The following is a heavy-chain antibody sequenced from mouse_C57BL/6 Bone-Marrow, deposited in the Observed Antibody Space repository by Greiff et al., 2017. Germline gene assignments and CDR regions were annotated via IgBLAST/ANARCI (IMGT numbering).Heavy chain of an antibody. D-gene: IGHD2-4*01. Sequence: QVQLKESGPGLVQPSQSLSITCTVSGFSLTSYGVHWVRQSPGKGLEWLGVIWSGGSTDYTAAFISRLSISKDNSKSQVFFKMNSLQADDTAIYYCAREEAYYDEDWFAYWGQGTLVTVSA. V-gene: IGHV2-2*01. CDR1: GFSLTSYG. CDR3: AREEAYYDEDWFAY. CDR2: IWSGGST. J-gene: IGHJ3*01.